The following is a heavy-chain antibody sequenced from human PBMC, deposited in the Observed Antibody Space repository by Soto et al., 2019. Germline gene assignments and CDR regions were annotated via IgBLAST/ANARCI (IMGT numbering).Heavy chain of an antibody. V-gene: IGHV3-48*01. CDR3: ARRYGSCFDE. D-gene: IGHD5-18*01. Sequence: GGSLRLSCAASGFTFSSYSMNWVRQAPGKGLEWVSYISSSSSTIYYADSVKGRFTISRDNAKNSLYLQMNSLRAEDTAVYYCARRYGSCFDEWGQGTLVTVSS. CDR2: ISSSSSTI. CDR1: GFTFSSYS. J-gene: IGHJ4*02.